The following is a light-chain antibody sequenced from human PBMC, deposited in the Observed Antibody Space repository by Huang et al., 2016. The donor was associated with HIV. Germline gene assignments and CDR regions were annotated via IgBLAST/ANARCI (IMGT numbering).Light chain of an antibody. CDR3: QQYNTYPWT. J-gene: IGKJ1*01. CDR2: KAS. V-gene: IGKV1-5*03. CDR1: QTISNW. Sequence: DIQMTQSPSTLSASVGDRVTITCRASQTISNWLAWYRQKPGKAPKLLIYKASDLESGVPSRFSGSGSGTEYTLTIPSLQPDDFGTYYCQQYNTYPWTFGQGTKVEIK.